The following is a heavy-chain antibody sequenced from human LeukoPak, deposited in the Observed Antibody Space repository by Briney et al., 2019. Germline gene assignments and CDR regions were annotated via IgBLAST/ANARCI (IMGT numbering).Heavy chain of an antibody. CDR2: ISAYNGNT. D-gene: IGHD1-26*01. CDR3: ARGGMSTSMGAF. CDR1: GFTFTSYG. V-gene: IGHV1-18*01. J-gene: IGHJ4*02. Sequence: ASVKVSCKASGFTFTSYGFTWVRQAPGQGLEWMGWISAYNGNTNYAQRLQGRVTMTTDSSTSTAYMELRSLGSDDTAVYYCARGGMSTSMGAFWGQGTLVTVSS.